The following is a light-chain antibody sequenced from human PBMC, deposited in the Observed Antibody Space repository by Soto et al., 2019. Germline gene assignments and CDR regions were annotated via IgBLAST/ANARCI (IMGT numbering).Light chain of an antibody. CDR2: SDS. Sequence: QAVVTQPPSASGTPGQRVTISCSGSNPNIGSNPVNWYQHFPGTAPKLLVYSDSQRPSGVPDRFSGSKSGTSASLAVSGLQSEDEADYYCAAWDGSLKGYVFGTGTQLTVL. V-gene: IGLV1-44*01. CDR3: AAWDGSLKGYV. CDR1: NPNIGSNP. J-gene: IGLJ1*01.